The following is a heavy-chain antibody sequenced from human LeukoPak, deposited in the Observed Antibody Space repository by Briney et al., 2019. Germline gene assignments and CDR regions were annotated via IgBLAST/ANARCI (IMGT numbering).Heavy chain of an antibody. D-gene: IGHD5/OR15-5a*01. J-gene: IGHJ5*02. V-gene: IGHV1-2*02. CDR3: AGQGSIVSRGWFDP. Sequence: ASVKVSCKASEYTFTGYYMHWVRQAPGQGLEWMGWINPNSGGTNYAQKFQGRVTMTRDTSISTAYMELSRLRSDDTAVYYCAGQGSIVSRGWFDPWGQGTLVTVSS. CDR1: EYTFTGYY. CDR2: INPNSGGT.